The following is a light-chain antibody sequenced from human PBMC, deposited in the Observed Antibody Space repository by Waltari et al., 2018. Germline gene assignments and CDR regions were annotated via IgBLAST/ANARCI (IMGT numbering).Light chain of an antibody. CDR3: QQYYSTPLT. J-gene: IGKJ4*01. CDR2: WAS. Sequence: DIVMTQSPDSLAVSLGERATINCNSSQNVLYYSNNKNYLAWYQQKPGQPPKLLMYWASTRESGVPDRFSGSGSGTDFTLTISSLQAEDVAVYYCQQYYSTPLTFGGGTKVEIK. V-gene: IGKV4-1*01. CDR1: QNVLYYSNNKNY.